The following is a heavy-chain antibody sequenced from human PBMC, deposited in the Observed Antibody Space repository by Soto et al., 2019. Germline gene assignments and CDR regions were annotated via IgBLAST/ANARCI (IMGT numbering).Heavy chain of an antibody. CDR3: ARDGGRHSGGIDY. CDR1: GGTFSSYS. D-gene: IGHD1-26*01. CDR2: IIPTFGTA. Sequence: QVQLVQSGAEVKKPGSSVKVSCKASGGTFSSYSINWVRQAPGQGLEWMGEIIPTFGTANYAQKFQGRVTITADESTSTAYMELISLRSEDTAVYYCARDGGRHSGGIDYWGQGTLVTVSS. J-gene: IGHJ4*02. V-gene: IGHV1-69*01.